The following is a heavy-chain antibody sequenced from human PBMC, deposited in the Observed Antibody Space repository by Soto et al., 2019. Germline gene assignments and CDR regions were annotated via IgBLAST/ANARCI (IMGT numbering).Heavy chain of an antibody. Sequence: SETLSLTCTVSGGSINDFAYYWGWIRQPPGKGLEWIGTVYYNENTYYNPSLKSRVTISVDTAKNQFSLNLRSVTAADTAMYFCARRERYYGSPGWFDPWGQGTLVTVS. V-gene: IGHV4-39*01. CDR1: GGSINDFAYY. CDR2: VYYNENT. D-gene: IGHD3-16*01. CDR3: ARRERYYGSPGWFDP. J-gene: IGHJ5*02.